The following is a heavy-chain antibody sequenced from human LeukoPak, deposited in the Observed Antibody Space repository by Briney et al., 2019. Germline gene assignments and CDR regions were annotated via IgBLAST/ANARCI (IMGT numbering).Heavy chain of an antibody. Sequence: GGSLRLSFAASGFTFSSYAMSWVRQAPGKGLEWVSAISGSGGSTYYADSVKGRFTISRDNSKNTLYLQMNSLRAEDTAVYYCAKVYDDYVWGSYRFNDYWGQGTLVTVSS. V-gene: IGHV3-23*01. CDR1: GFTFSSYA. J-gene: IGHJ4*02. CDR2: ISGSGGST. CDR3: AKVYDDYVWGSYRFNDY. D-gene: IGHD3-16*02.